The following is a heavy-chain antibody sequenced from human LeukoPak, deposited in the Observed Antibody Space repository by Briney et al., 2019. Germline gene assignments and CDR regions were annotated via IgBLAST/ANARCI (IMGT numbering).Heavy chain of an antibody. D-gene: IGHD6-19*01. CDR1: GGSISSYY. CDR3: AREGKLTGYFGGLGFNY. Sequence: PSETLSLTCTVSGGSISSYYWSWIRQPPGKGLEWIGNIYYSGSTIYNPSLKSRITISVDTSKNQFSLNLTSVTAADTAVYYCAREGKLTGYFGGLGFNYWGQGILVTVSS. V-gene: IGHV4-59*01. J-gene: IGHJ4*02. CDR2: IYYSGST.